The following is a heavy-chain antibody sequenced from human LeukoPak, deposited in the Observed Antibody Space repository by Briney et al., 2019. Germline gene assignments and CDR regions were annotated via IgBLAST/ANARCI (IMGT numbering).Heavy chain of an antibody. V-gene: IGHV3-30-3*01. J-gene: IGHJ3*02. D-gene: IGHD3-22*01. Sequence: GGSLRLSCAASGFTFSRYAMHWVRQAPGKGLEWVTLISYDGSNKYYTDSVKGRFTISRDNSKNTLYLQMNSLRAEDTAVYYCARHYDSSGYYYDAFDIWGQGTMATVSS. CDR2: ISYDGSNK. CDR1: GFTFSRYA. CDR3: ARHYDSSGYYYDAFDI.